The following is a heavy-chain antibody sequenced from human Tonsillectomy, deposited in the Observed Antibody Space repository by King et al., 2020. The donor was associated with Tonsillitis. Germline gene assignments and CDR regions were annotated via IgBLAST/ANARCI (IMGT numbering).Heavy chain of an antibody. V-gene: IGHV4-39*01. Sequence: QLQESGPGLLKPSETLSLTCTVSGDSISSSRDYWGWLRQPPGKGLELIGNIDYSWSTSCNPSVKSPVTISVDTSKNRFSLKLSTVTSADTAVSYCARLLRTGTYRGFFDYGGQGTLVTVSS. CDR1: GDSISSSRDY. D-gene: IGHD1-26*01. J-gene: IGHJ4*02. CDR3: ARLLRTGTYRGFFDY. CDR2: IDYSWST.